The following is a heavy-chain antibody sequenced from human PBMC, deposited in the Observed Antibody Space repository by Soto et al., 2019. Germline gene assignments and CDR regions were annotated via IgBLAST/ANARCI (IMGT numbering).Heavy chain of an antibody. Sequence: TSETLSLTCTVSGGSISSGGYYWSWIRQHPGKGLEWIGYIYYSGSTYYNTSLKSRVTISVDTSKNQFSLKLSSVTAADTAVYYCARVRGSSSSWFDPWGQGTLVTVSS. D-gene: IGHD6-13*01. V-gene: IGHV4-31*03. CDR1: GGSISSGGYY. CDR3: ARVRGSSSSWFDP. CDR2: IYYSGST. J-gene: IGHJ5*02.